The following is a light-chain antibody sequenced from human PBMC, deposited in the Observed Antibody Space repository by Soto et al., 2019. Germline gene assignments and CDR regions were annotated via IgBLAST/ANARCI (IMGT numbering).Light chain of an antibody. J-gene: IGKJ1*01. CDR3: LQNYRSPWT. CDR2: AAS. V-gene: IGKV1-6*01. Sequence: AIQMTQSPSSLSASVGYRVTITCRASQAIGNDLGWYQQIPGKAPKLLIYAASRLHSGVPSKFSGSGSGSDFTLTISSLQPEDFATYYCLQNYRSPWTFGQGTKVELK. CDR1: QAIGND.